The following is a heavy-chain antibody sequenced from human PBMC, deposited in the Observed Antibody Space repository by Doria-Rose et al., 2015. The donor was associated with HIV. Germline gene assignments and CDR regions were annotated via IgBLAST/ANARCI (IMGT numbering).Heavy chain of an antibody. J-gene: IGHJ4*02. V-gene: IGHV4-31*03. D-gene: IGHD3-3*01. CDR2: TYYTGTS. Sequence: LVKPSETLSLTCRVSGASVSSRGYYWNWIRQVPGKGLESLGYTYYTGTSDYSPSLKSRLNMAVDTSKNQFSLKLSFVTVADTAVYYCARMGSYRELDYWGQGALVIVSA. CDR1: GASVSSRGYY. CDR3: ARMGSYRELDY.